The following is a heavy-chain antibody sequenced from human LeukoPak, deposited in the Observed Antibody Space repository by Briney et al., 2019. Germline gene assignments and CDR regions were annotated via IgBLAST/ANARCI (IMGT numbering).Heavy chain of an antibody. CDR2: ISSSSSTI. CDR1: GSTFSLYS. D-gene: IGHD3-9*01. V-gene: IGHV3-48*01. J-gene: IGHJ4*02. CDR3: ARDPGLTGYYFDY. Sequence: GGSLRLSCAASGSTFSLYSMNWVRRAPGKGLEWVSYISSSSSTISYADSVEGRFTISRDNARNSLSLQINSLRAEDTAVYYCARDPGLTGYYFDYWGQGTLVTVSS.